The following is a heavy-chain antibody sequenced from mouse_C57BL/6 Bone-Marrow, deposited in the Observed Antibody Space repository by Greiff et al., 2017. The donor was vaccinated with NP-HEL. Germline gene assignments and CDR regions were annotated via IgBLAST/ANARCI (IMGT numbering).Heavy chain of an antibody. V-gene: IGHV7-3*01. D-gene: IGHD2-4*01. Sequence: EVHLVESGGGLVQPGGSLSLSCAASGFTFTDYYMSWVRQPPGKALEWLVFIRNKANGYTIEYSASVKGRFTISRDNSQSILYLQMNALRAEDSATYYCARSIYYDYADDPFYAMDYWGQGTSVTVSS. CDR1: GFTFTDYY. CDR3: ARSIYYDYADDPFYAMDY. CDR2: IRNKANGYTI. J-gene: IGHJ4*01.